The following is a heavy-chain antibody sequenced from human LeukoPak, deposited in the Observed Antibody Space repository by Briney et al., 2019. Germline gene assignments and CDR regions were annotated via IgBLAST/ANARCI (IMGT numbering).Heavy chain of an antibody. D-gene: IGHD3-22*01. Sequence: ASVKVSCKASGFMFTDYYMHWVRQAPGQGLEWMGIINLSGGHTTYTQKFQGRVTVTSDTSTSTVYMELSSLRSEDTAVYYCARVGPAYYYDSIGPFDIWGQGTLVTVSS. J-gene: IGHJ3*02. V-gene: IGHV1-46*01. CDR3: ARVGPAYYYDSIGPFDI. CDR2: INLSGGHT. CDR1: GFMFTDYY.